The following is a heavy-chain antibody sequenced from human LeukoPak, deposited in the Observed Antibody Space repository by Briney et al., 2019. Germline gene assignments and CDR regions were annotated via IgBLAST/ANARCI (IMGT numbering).Heavy chain of an antibody. CDR3: AKDLEWDPRGLDY. CDR2: IGGCGGRT. J-gene: IGHJ4*02. V-gene: IGHV3-23*01. D-gene: IGHD1-26*01. Sequence: GGSLRLSCAASGFTFSSYAMNSGREAPGKGLERVLGIGGCGGRTYYAESGKSRFTTSRENSKNTLYLQMNSLRAEDTAVYYCAKDLEWDPRGLDYWGQGTLVTVSS. CDR1: GFTFSSYA.